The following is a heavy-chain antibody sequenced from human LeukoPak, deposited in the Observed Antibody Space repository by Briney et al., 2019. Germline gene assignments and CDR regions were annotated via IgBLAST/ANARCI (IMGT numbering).Heavy chain of an antibody. J-gene: IGHJ4*01. D-gene: IGHD6-13*01. CDR2: ISSNGGST. CDR3: ARDSIIAASGSDF. Sequence: GGSLRLSCAASGFTFSNYAMHWVRQAPGKGLEYVSAISSNGGSTYYANSVKGRFTISRDNVRNLLYLQMSNLRVDDTAIYYCARDSIIAASGSDFWGQGALVTVSS. CDR1: GFTFSNYA. V-gene: IGHV3-64*01.